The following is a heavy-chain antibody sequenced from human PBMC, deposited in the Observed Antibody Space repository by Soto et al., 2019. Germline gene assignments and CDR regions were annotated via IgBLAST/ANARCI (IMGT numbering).Heavy chain of an antibody. CDR1: GFSLSDYY. J-gene: IGHJ5*02. D-gene: IGHD2-2*03. V-gene: IGHV3-11*06. CDR2: ISSSSDYT. Sequence: GGSLRLSCAAAGFSLSDYYMSWIRQAPGKGLEWISYISSSSDYTNYADSVKGRFTISRDNAKKSLFLEMNNLRAEDTAVYYCARDGYCSNTSSYPWGGKFDPWGQGTLVTVSS. CDR3: ARDGYCSNTSSYPWGGKFDP.